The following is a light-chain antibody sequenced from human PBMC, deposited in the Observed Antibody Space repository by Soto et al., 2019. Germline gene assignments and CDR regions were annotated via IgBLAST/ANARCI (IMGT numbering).Light chain of an antibody. Sequence: EIVLTQSPGTRSLSPGERATLSCRASQSISTYLAWYQQKPGQAPRLLIYGASTRATGIPARFSGSGSGTEFTLTISSLQSEDFAVYYCQQYNNWPRTFGQGTKVDIK. CDR1: QSISTY. J-gene: IGKJ1*01. CDR2: GAS. V-gene: IGKV3-15*01. CDR3: QQYNNWPRT.